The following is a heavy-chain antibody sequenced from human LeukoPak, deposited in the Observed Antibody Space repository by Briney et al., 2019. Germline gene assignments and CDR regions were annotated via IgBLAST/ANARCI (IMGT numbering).Heavy chain of an antibody. CDR2: IIPIFGTA. Sequence: SVKVSCKASGGTFGSYAISWVRQAPGQGLEWMGGIIPIFGTANYAQKFQGRVTITTDESTSTAYMELSSLRSEDTAVYYCARVHKTFGVVIHDAFDIWGQGTMVTVSS. CDR3: ARVHKTFGVVIHDAFDI. V-gene: IGHV1-69*05. D-gene: IGHD3-3*01. CDR1: GGTFGSYA. J-gene: IGHJ3*02.